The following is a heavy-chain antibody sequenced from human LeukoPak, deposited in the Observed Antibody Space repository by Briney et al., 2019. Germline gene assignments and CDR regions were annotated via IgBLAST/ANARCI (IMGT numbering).Heavy chain of an antibody. CDR2: IYHSGST. Sequence: SGTLSLTCAVSGGSISSSNWWSWVRQPPGKGLEWIGEIYHSGSTNYNPSLKRRVTISVDKSKNQFSLKLSSVTAADTAVYYCARREVVVVPQRINWFAPWGQGTLVPVSS. CDR3: ARREVVVVPQRINWFAP. D-gene: IGHD2-2*01. V-gene: IGHV4-4*02. CDR1: GGSISSSNW. J-gene: IGHJ5*02.